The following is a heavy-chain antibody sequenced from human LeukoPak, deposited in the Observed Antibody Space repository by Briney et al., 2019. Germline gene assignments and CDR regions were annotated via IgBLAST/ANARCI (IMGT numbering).Heavy chain of an antibody. CDR1: GFTVSSSY. D-gene: IGHD3-10*01. J-gene: IGHJ4*02. V-gene: IGHV3-53*01. CDR2: IYSGGST. Sequence: GGSLRLSCAASGFTVSSSYMSWVRQAPGKGLEWVSVIYSGGSTYYADSVKGRFTISRDNSKSTLYLQMNSLRAEDTAVYYCARIMVRGVTSGYFDYWGQGTLVTASS. CDR3: ARIMVRGVTSGYFDY.